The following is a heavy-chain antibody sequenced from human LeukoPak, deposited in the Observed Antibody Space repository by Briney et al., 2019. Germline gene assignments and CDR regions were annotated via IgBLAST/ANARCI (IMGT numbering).Heavy chain of an antibody. J-gene: IGHJ5*02. V-gene: IGHV4-39*01. CDR3: ARYYGSGRDSDH. CDR2: IFYSGST. D-gene: IGHD3-10*01. CDR1: SGSISNSNYC. Sequence: SETLSLTCTVPSGSISNSNYCWGWIRQPPGKGLEWIGGIFYSGSTDYNPSLKSQVTISVDTSKNQFSLKLNSVTAADTAVYFCARYYGSGRDSDHWGQGTLVTVSS.